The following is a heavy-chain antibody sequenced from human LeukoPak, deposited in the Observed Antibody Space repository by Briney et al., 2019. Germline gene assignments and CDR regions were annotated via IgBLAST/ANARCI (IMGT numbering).Heavy chain of an antibody. Sequence: SETLSLTCAVYGGSFSGYYWSWIRQPPGKGLEWIGEINHSGGTNYNPSLKSRVTISVDTSKNQFSLKLSSVTAADTAVYYSARERQGYYYDSSDYYWNWFDPWGQGTLVTVSS. D-gene: IGHD3-22*01. CDR2: INHSGGT. CDR1: GGSFSGYY. CDR3: ARERQGYYYDSSDYYWNWFDP. V-gene: IGHV4-34*01. J-gene: IGHJ5*02.